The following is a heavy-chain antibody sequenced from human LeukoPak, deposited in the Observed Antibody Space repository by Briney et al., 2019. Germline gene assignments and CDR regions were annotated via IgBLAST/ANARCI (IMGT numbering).Heavy chain of an antibody. Sequence: ASVKVSCKASGYTFTGYQIHYVRQAPGQGLEWMGWITPNSGGTNYAQKFQGRVTMTRDTSISTAYMELSRLRSDDTAVYYCARDQGYYDSSGYPDYWGQGTLVTVSS. CDR3: ARDQGYYDSSGYPDY. CDR1: GYTFTGYQ. V-gene: IGHV1-2*02. CDR2: ITPNSGGT. D-gene: IGHD3-22*01. J-gene: IGHJ4*02.